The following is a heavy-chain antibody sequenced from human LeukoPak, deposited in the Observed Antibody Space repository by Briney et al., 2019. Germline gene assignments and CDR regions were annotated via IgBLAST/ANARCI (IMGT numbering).Heavy chain of an antibody. D-gene: IGHD5-18*01. V-gene: IGHV1-46*01. CDR2: INPSGGST. Sequence: APGKLCCKASGYTFTSYDMHWVRQAPGQGLEWLGIINPSGGSTSYAQKFQGRVTMTRDMSTRTVYMELSSLRSEDTAVYYCARDGYSYGLDYDYWGQGTLVTVSS. CDR1: GYTFTSYD. J-gene: IGHJ4*02. CDR3: ARDGYSYGLDYDY.